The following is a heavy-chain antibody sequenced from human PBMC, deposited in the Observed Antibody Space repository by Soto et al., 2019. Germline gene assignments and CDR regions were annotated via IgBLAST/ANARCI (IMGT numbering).Heavy chain of an antibody. CDR1: GNTFNNYY. J-gene: IGHJ3*02. D-gene: IGHD2-8*01. CDR2: INPSGLST. Sequence: QVQLVQSGAEVTKPGASVKVSCKASGNTFNNYYIHWLRQAPGQGLEWIGVINPSGLSTSYAQKFQGRVTMTRDTSTTTVYMELSSLRSEDTALYFCVSDSNAYHRQQVLDIWGQGTLVTVSS. V-gene: IGHV1-46*02. CDR3: VSDSNAYHRQQVLDI.